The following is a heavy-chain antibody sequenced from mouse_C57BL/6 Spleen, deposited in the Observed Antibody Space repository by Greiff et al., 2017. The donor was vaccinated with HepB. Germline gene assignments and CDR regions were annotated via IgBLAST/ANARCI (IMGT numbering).Heavy chain of an antibody. V-gene: IGHV1-69*01. J-gene: IGHJ2*01. CDR3: ARVGTAQADY. CDR1: GYTFTSYW. D-gene: IGHD3-2*02. Sequence: QVQLQQSGAELVMPGASVKLSCKASGYTFTSYWMHWVKQRPGQGLEWIGEIDPSDSYTNYNQKFKGKSTLTVDKSSSTAYMQLSSLTSEDSAVYYCARVGTAQADYWGQGTTLTVSS. CDR2: IDPSDSYT.